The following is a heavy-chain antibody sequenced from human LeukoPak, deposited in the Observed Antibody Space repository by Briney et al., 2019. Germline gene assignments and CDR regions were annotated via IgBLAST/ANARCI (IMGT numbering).Heavy chain of an antibody. V-gene: IGHV3-30*18. Sequence: PGGSLRLSCAASGFTFSSYGMHWVRQAPGKGLEWVAVIANDGRDKKYADSVKGRFTISRDNAKDSLFLQMNSLRAEGTAVYYCAKDLARSAAAYYFDSWGQGTLVTVSS. CDR3: AKDLARSAAAYYFDS. CDR1: GFTFSSYG. CDR2: IANDGRDK. D-gene: IGHD6-13*01. J-gene: IGHJ4*02.